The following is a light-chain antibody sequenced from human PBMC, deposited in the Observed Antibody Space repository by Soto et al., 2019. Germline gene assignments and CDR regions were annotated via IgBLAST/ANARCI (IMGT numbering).Light chain of an antibody. CDR3: QQTYSTPRLT. J-gene: IGKJ4*01. CDR2: AAS. CDR1: QSISNF. Sequence: DVQLTQSPSSLSASLGDRVTITCRANQSISNFLNWYQSKHGEAPKLLIYAASNLQSGVPSRFSGSGSATDFALTISGLQPDDFATYYCQQTYSTPRLTFGGGTKVDIK. V-gene: IGKV1-39*01.